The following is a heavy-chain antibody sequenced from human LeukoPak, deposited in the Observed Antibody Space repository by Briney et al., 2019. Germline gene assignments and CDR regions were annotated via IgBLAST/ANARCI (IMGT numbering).Heavy chain of an antibody. CDR2: IYYSGST. J-gene: IGHJ4*02. D-gene: IGHD3-10*01. V-gene: IGHV4-59*01. CDR3: ASYFGSFDY. Sequence: SETLSLTCTVSGGSISGYYWSWIRQPPGKGLEWIGYIYYSGSTNYNPSLKSRVTISVDTSKNQFSLKLSSVTAADTAVYYCASYFGSFDYWGQGTLVTVSS. CDR1: GGSISGYY.